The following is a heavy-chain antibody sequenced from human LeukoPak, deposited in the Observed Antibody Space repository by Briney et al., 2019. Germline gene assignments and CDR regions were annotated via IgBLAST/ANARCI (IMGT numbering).Heavy chain of an antibody. CDR1: GGSISTYY. D-gene: IGHD6-13*01. CDR3: ARGPSRGYSSSWYTSGYYYYGMDV. Sequence: SETLSLTCTVSGGSISTYYWSWIRQPPGKGLEWIGYIYYSGSTNHNPSLKSRVTISVDTSKKQFSLKLSSVTAADTAVYYCARGPSRGYSSSWYTSGYYYYGMDVWGQGTTVTVSS. V-gene: IGHV4-59*01. J-gene: IGHJ6*02. CDR2: IYYSGST.